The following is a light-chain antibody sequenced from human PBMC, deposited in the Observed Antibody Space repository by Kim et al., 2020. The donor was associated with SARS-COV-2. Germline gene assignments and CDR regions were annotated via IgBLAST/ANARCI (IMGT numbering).Light chain of an antibody. V-gene: IGLV1-44*01. Sequence: GQGVTISCPGSRPNVVRHFVNGYQLLPGTAPKVCIYHDNQRPSGVPDRFSGSRSGTSASLAISGLQSEDEADYYCATWDVTLNGWVFGGGTQLTVL. CDR1: RPNVVRHF. CDR3: ATWDVTLNGWV. CDR2: HDN. J-gene: IGLJ3*02.